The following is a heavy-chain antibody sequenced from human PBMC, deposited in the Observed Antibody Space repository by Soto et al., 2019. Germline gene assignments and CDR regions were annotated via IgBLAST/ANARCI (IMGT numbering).Heavy chain of an antibody. V-gene: IGHV4-30-4*01. D-gene: IGHD1-1*01. Sequence: SETLSLTCTVSGGSISSGNYYWSWIRQPPGKGLEWIGFISYSGSAYYNPSLRSRVTISVDTSKNQFSLNLSFVTAADTTVYYCATMGTPATGLYFFDYWGQGTLVTVSS. J-gene: IGHJ4*02. CDR2: ISYSGSA. CDR1: GGSISSGNYY. CDR3: ATMGTPATGLYFFDY.